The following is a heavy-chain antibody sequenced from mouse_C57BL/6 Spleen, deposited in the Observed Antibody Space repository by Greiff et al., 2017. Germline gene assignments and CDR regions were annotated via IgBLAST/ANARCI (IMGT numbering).Heavy chain of an antibody. CDR1: GYTFTSYW. J-gene: IGHJ1*03. CDR2: INPSSGYT. CDR3: ARSEWDEGYFDV. V-gene: IGHV1-7*01. D-gene: IGHD4-1*01. Sequence: VQLQQSGAELAKPGASVKLSCKASGYTFTSYWMHWVKQRPGQGLEWIGYINPSSGYTKYNQKFKDKATLTADTSSRTAYMQLSSLTYEDSAVYYCARSEWDEGYFDVWGTGTTVTVSS.